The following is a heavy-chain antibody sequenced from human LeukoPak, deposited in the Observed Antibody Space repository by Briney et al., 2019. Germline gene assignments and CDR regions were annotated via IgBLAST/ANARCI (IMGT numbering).Heavy chain of an antibody. CDR2: IKQDGSEK. CDR3: ARATTVTTSPSSYFDY. V-gene: IGHV3-7*04. Sequence: GGSLRPSCAASGFTFSSYWMSCVRQAPGKGLEWVANIKQDGSEKYYVDSVKGRFTISRDNDKNSLYVQMNSLRAEDTAVYYCARATTVTTSPSSYFDYWGQGTLVTVSS. J-gene: IGHJ4*02. CDR1: GFTFSSYW. D-gene: IGHD4-17*01.